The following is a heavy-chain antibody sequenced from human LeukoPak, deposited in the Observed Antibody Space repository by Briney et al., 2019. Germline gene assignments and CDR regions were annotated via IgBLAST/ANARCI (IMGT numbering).Heavy chain of an antibody. J-gene: IGHJ3*02. V-gene: IGHV3-30-3*01. CDR1: GFTFSSYA. CDR2: ISYDGSNK. CDR3: ARDLAYGGNSWSAFDI. D-gene: IGHD4-23*01. Sequence: GGALRLSCAASGFTFSSYAIHGVRRAPRKGLECVADISYDGSNKYYADSVKGRFTISRDSSKNTLYLQMNSLRAEDTAVYYCARDLAYGGNSWSAFDIWGQGTMVTVSS.